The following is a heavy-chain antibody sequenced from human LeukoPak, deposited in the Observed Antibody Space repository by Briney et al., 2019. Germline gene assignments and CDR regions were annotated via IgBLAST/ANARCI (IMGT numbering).Heavy chain of an antibody. J-gene: IGHJ4*02. Sequence: GGSLRLSCAASGFTFDRFTIHWVRHTPGKGLEWVSLINRRGHTFYADSVKGRFTISRDNSRNSVFLQMNSLRPEDTALYHCAKEVDCPSDCLFFHSWGQGTLVTVSS. CDR3: AKEVDCPSDCLFFHS. CDR2: INRRGHT. CDR1: GFTFDRFT. V-gene: IGHV3-43*01. D-gene: IGHD2-21*02.